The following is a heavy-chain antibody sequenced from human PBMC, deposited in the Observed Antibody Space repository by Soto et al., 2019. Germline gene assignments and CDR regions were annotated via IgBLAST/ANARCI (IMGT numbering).Heavy chain of an antibody. V-gene: IGHV4-59*01. J-gene: IGHJ4*02. Sequence: SETLSLTCTVSGGSISSYGWSWIRQPPGKGLEWIGYIFYSGSTKYNLSLRSRVTISLDTSNNQFSLKLSSVTAADTAMYYCSRGEYDSSSGGYFDSWGQGTLVTVSS. CDR2: IFYSGST. D-gene: IGHD3-22*01. CDR3: SRGEYDSSSGGYFDS. CDR1: GGSISSYG.